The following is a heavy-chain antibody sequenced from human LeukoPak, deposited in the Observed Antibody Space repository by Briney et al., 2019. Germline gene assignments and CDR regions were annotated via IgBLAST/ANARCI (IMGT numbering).Heavy chain of an antibody. D-gene: IGHD3-3*01. CDR3: ARNLDRSYYDFWSGYYVGMDV. Sequence: GASVKVSCKASGGTFSSYAISWVRQAPGQGLEWMGGIIPIFGTANYAQKFQGRVTITADESTGTAYMELSSLRSEDTAVYYCARNLDRSYYDFWSGYYVGMDVWGQGTTVTVSS. CDR1: GGTFSSYA. V-gene: IGHV1-69*01. J-gene: IGHJ6*02. CDR2: IIPIFGTA.